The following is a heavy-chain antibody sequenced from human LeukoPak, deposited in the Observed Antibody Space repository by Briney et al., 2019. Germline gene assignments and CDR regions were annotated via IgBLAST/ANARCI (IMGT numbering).Heavy chain of an antibody. CDR1: GGSISSSSYY. CDR2: IYYSGST. Sequence: PSETLSLTCTVSGGSISSSSYYWDWIRQPPGKGLEWIGCIYYSGSTYYNPSLKSRVTISVDTSKNQFSLKLSSVTAADMAVYYCARTYYYDSSGYSKGFDYWGQGTLVTVSS. CDR3: ARTYYYDSSGYSKGFDY. D-gene: IGHD3-22*01. V-gene: IGHV4-39*01. J-gene: IGHJ4*02.